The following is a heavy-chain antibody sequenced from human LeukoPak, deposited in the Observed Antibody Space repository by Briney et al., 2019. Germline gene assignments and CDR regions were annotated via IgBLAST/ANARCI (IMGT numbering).Heavy chain of an antibody. CDR2: IIPILGIA. CDR1: GGTFSSYT. CDR3: ARDPPIVVVPAANGEYNWFDP. Sequence: SVKVSCKASGGTFSSYTISWVRQAPGQGLEWVGRIIPILGIANYAQKFQGRVTITADKSTSTAYMELSSLRSEDTAVYYCARDPPIVVVPAANGEYNWFDPWGQGTLVTVSS. J-gene: IGHJ5*02. V-gene: IGHV1-69*04. D-gene: IGHD2-2*01.